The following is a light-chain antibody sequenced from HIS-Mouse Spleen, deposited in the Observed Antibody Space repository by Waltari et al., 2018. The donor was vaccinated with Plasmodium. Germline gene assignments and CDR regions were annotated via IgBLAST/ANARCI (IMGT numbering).Light chain of an antibody. CDR2: DAS. V-gene: IGKV1-33*01. J-gene: IGKJ2*01. CDR3: QQYDNLPPYT. CDR1: QAISNY. Sequence: DIQMTQSPSSLSASVGDTVTIPCQASQAISNYLNWYQQKPGKAPKLLIYDASNLETGVPSRFSGSGSGTDFTFTISSLQPEDIATYYCQQYDNLPPYTFGQGTKLEIK.